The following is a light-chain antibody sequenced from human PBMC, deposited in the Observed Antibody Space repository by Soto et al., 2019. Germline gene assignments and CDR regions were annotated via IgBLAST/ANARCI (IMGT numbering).Light chain of an antibody. J-gene: IGKJ1*01. CDR1: QSVRNDY. CDR2: GVS. Sequence: EVVLTQFPGTLPVSLGERATLSCRASQSVRNDYLAWYQQKRGQAPRLLIHGVSTRATGIPDRFSGSGSGTDFILTISRVEPGDAAMYFCQKYGSLPETFGQGTKVDIK. V-gene: IGKV3-20*01. CDR3: QKYGSLPET.